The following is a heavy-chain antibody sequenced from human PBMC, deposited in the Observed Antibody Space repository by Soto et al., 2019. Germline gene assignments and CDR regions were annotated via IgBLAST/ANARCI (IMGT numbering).Heavy chain of an antibody. CDR2: IYYSGST. J-gene: IGHJ4*02. CDR1: GGSISSYY. D-gene: IGHD3-3*01. CDR3: ARGTTYYDCRSGYHTWDD. V-gene: IGHV4-59*01. Sequence: SETLSLTCTVSGGSISSYYWSWIRQPPGKGLEWIGYIYYSGSTNYNPSLKSRVTISVDTSKNQFSLKLSSVTAADTAVYYCARGTTYYDCRSGYHTWDDWGRGTLVIVS.